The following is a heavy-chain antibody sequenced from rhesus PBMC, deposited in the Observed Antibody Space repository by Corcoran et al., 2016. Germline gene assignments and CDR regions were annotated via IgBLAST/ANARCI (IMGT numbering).Heavy chain of an antibody. Sequence: QVQLQQWGEGLVKPSETLSLTCAVSGGSISSNYWSWIRPPPGKGLEWIGRIRSGGSTNYNPSLNGRFTISIDTSKNQFSLKLSSVTAADTAVYYCARPDVDTGHYFDYWGQGVLVTVSS. CDR3: ARPDVDTGHYFDY. CDR2: IRSGGST. J-gene: IGHJ4*01. V-gene: IGHV4-160*01. D-gene: IGHD5-12*01. CDR1: GGSISSNY.